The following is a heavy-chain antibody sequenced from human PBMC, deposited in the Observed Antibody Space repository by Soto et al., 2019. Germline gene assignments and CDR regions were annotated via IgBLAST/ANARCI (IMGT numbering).Heavy chain of an antibody. CDR2: IDPSDSYT. D-gene: IGHD2-15*01. V-gene: IGHV5-10-1*01. J-gene: IGHJ6*02. CDR1: GYSFTSYW. CDR3: ARHTSYCSGGSCYSGYYYYGMDV. Sequence: PGESLKISCKGSGYSFTSYWISWVRQMPGKGLEWMGRIDPSDSYTNYSPSFQGHVTISADKSISTAYLQWSSLKASDTAMYYCARHTSYCSGGSCYSGYYYYGMDVWGQGTTVTVYS.